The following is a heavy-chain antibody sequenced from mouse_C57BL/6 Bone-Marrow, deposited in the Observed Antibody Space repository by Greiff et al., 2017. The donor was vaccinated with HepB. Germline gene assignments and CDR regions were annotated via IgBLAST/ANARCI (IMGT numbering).Heavy chain of an antibody. D-gene: IGHD2-12*01. CDR3: AAAYYRGYYAMDY. V-gene: IGHV2-2*01. Sequence: VKLQESGPGLVQPSQSLSITCTVSGFSLTSYGVHWVRQSPGKGLEWLGVIWSGGSTDYNAAFISRLSISKDNSKSQVFFKMNSLQADDTAIYYCAAAYYRGYYAMDYWGQGTSVTVSS. J-gene: IGHJ4*01. CDR1: GFSLTSYG. CDR2: IWSGGST.